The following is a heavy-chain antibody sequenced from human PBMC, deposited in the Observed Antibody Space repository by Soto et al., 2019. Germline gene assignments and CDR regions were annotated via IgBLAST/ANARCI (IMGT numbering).Heavy chain of an antibody. CDR1: GFTFSNAW. Sequence: EVQLVESGGGLVKPGGSLRLSCAASGFTFSNAWMSWVRQAPGKGLEWVGRIKSKTDGGTTDYAAPVKGRFTISRDNSKNTLYLQMNSLRVEDTAVYYCARVDCTGNNCRPYYYYDMDVWGQGTTVTVSS. J-gene: IGHJ6*02. D-gene: IGHD2-8*02. CDR2: IKSKTDGGTT. V-gene: IGHV3-15*01. CDR3: ARVDCTGNNCRPYYYYDMDV.